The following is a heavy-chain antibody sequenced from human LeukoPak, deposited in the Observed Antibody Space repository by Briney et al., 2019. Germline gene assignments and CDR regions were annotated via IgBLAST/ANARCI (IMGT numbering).Heavy chain of an antibody. J-gene: IGHJ4*02. CDR1: GGSFSGYY. Sequence: PSETLSLTCAVYGGSFSGYYWSWIRQPPGKGLEWIGYIYYSGSTNYNPSLKSRVSISVDTSKNQFSLKLRSVTAADTAVYYCAGEYSSAVGYWGQGTLVTVSS. CDR3: AGEYSSAVGY. D-gene: IGHD3-22*01. CDR2: IYYSGST. V-gene: IGHV4-34*01.